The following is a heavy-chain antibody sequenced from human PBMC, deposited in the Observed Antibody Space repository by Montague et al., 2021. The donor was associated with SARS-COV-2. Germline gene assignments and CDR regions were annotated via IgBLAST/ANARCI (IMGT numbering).Heavy chain of an antibody. CDR2: SYYSGTT. V-gene: IGHV4-39*01. Sequence: SETLSLTCTVSGDSFNSPKYYCAWIRQPPGKGLEWIGSSYYSGTTYDNPCLRSQVTMSVDTSKTQFSLKMNSVTAADTAVYYCARGSYGSGSYHAFDIWSQGTVVAVSS. CDR1: GDSFNSPKYY. CDR3: ARGSYGSGSYHAFDI. J-gene: IGHJ3*02. D-gene: IGHD3-10*01.